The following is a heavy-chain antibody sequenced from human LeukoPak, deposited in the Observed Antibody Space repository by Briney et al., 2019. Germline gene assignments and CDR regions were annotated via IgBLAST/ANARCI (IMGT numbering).Heavy chain of an antibody. CDR1: GDSISSGSYY. J-gene: IGHJ4*02. Sequence: SETLSLTCTVSGDSISSGSYYWSWIRQPAGKGLEWIGRIYTSGSTNYNPSLKSRVTISVDTSKNQFSLKLSSVTAADTAVYYCARVTTGGYYNCWGQGTLVTVSS. V-gene: IGHV4-61*02. D-gene: IGHD3-22*01. CDR2: IYTSGST. CDR3: ARVTTGGYYNC.